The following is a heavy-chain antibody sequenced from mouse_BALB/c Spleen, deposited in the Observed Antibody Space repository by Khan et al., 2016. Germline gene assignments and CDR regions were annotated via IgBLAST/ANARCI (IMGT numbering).Heavy chain of an antibody. V-gene: IGHV6-6*02. Sequence: EVKLEESGGGLVQPGGSMKLSCVASGFTFSSYWMSWVRQSPEKGLEWVAEIRLKSDNYATHYAESVKGTFTISRADSKSRLYLQMNSLRAEDIGIYYCTGGMGFAYWGQGTLVTVSA. CDR2: IRLKSDNYAT. CDR3: TGGMGFAY. CDR1: GFTFSSYW. J-gene: IGHJ3*01. D-gene: IGHD1-1*02.